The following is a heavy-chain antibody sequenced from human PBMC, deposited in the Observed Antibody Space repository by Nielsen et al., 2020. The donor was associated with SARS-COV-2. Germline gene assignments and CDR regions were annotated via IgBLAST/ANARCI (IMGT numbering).Heavy chain of an antibody. V-gene: IGHV3-30*04. D-gene: IGHD5-24*01. J-gene: IGHJ4*02. CDR3: AKDEMATRAGIDY. Sequence: GGSLRLSCAASGFTFSSYAMHWVRQAPGKGLEWVAVISYDGSNKYYADSVKGRFTISRDNSKNTLYLQMNSLRAEDTAVYYCAKDEMATRAGIDYWGQGTLVTVSS. CDR1: GFTFSSYA. CDR2: ISYDGSNK.